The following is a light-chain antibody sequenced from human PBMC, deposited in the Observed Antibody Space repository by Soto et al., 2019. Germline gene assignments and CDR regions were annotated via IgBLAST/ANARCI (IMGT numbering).Light chain of an antibody. CDR1: QMVSSN. V-gene: IGKV3-15*01. J-gene: IGKJ1*01. CDR3: QEYNDWPRT. CDR2: GSS. Sequence: EIVMTQSPATRSVSPVERATLSFRASQMVSSNLAWYQQKPGQAPRLLIYGSSTRATCIPAMFSGSGSGTEFTLTVSSLQSEDFAVYYAQEYNDWPRTSGQGTKVDIK.